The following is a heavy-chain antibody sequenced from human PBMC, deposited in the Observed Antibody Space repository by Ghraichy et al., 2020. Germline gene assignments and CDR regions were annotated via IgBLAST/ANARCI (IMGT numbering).Heavy chain of an antibody. CDR3: AKGLRRAGYYDSSGYYSPFDY. Sequence: GGSLRLSCAASGFTFDDYAMHWVRQAPGKGLEWVSGISWNSGSIGYADSVKGRFTISRDNAKNSLYLQMNSLRAEDTALYYCAKGLRRAGYYDSSGYYSPFDYWGQGTLVTVSS. V-gene: IGHV3-9*01. D-gene: IGHD3-22*01. CDR2: ISWNSGSI. CDR1: GFTFDDYA. J-gene: IGHJ4*02.